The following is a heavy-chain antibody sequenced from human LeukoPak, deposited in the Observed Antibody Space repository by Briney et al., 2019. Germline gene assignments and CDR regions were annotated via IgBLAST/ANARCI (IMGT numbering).Heavy chain of an antibody. CDR2: IYTSGST. CDR3: ASPRRIAVYYYYGMDV. J-gene: IGHJ6*02. V-gene: IGHV4-61*02. CDR1: GGSISSGSYY. D-gene: IGHD6-19*01. Sequence: SQTLSLTCTVSGGSISSGSYYWSWIRQPAGKGLEWIGRIYTSGSTNYNPSLKSRVTISVDTSKNQFSLKLSSVTAADTAVYYCASPRRIAVYYYYGMDVWGQGTTVTVSS.